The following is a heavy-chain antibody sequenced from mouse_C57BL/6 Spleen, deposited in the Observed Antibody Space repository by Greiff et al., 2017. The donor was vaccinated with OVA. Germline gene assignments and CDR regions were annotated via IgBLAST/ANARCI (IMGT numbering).Heavy chain of an antibody. D-gene: IGHD2-2*01. J-gene: IGHJ4*01. V-gene: IGHV14-2*01. CDR2: IDPEDGDT. Sequence: VHVKQSGAELVKPGASVKLSCTASGFNITDYYMHWVKQRTEQGLEWIGRIDPEDGDTNYAPKFQGKATITADTSSNTAYLQLSSLTSEDSAVYYCAQFFYGYDDGYAKDYWGQGTSVTVSS. CDR1: GFNITDYY. CDR3: AQFFYGYDDGYAKDY.